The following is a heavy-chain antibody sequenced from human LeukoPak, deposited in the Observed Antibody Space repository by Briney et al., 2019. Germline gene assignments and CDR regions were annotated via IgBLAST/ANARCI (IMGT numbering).Heavy chain of an antibody. V-gene: IGHV3-48*03. Sequence: GGSLRLSCAASGFTFNTYELDWVRQAPGKGLEWVSYISGGSTIYYADSVKGRFTISRDNAKNSLYLQMNSLRAEDTAVYYCAELGITMIGGVWGKGTTVTISS. D-gene: IGHD3-10*02. CDR3: AELGITMIGGV. J-gene: IGHJ6*04. CDR2: ISGGSTI. CDR1: GFTFNTYE.